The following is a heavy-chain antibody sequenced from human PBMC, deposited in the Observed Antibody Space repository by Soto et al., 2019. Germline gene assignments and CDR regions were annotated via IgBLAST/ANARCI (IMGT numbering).Heavy chain of an antibody. D-gene: IGHD2-15*01. V-gene: IGHV4-38-2*01. CDR3: ARSRWYDAFDV. CDR1: VFFISSGNY. CDR2: IFHGGNT. J-gene: IGHJ3*01. Sequence: PSETLSLTCAFSVFFISSGNYWGWIRKPPGKGLKWIGSIFHGGNTYYNPSLKSRVTISVDMSKNQLSLKLNSVTAADTAVYYCARSRWYDAFDVWGQGTVVTVSS.